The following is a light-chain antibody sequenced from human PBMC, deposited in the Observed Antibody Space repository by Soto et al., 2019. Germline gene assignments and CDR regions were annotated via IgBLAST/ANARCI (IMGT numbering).Light chain of an antibody. CDR1: QNINSN. V-gene: IGKV1-39*01. Sequence: DIDMTQSPSSLSAAVGDRVTITFRASQNINSNLNWYQQKPGKAPMLLIYGASILQSGVPSRFGGSGSGTDFTLTISSLQPEDFATYYCQQSYSMPPITFGQGTRLEIK. J-gene: IGKJ5*01. CDR2: GAS. CDR3: QQSYSMPPIT.